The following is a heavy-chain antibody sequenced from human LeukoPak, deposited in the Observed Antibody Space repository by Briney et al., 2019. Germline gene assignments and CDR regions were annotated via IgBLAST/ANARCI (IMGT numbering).Heavy chain of an antibody. CDR1: GFIFSSYW. D-gene: IGHD5-24*01. CDR3: ARGMATIDGYYYYMDV. V-gene: IGHV3-7*01. CDR2: IKQDGSEK. Sequence: GGSLRLSCAASGFIFSSYWMSWVRQAPGKGLEWVANIKQDGSEKYYVDSVKGRFTISRDNAKNSLYLQMNSLRAEDTAVYYCARGMATIDGYYYYMDVWGKGTTVTVSS. J-gene: IGHJ6*03.